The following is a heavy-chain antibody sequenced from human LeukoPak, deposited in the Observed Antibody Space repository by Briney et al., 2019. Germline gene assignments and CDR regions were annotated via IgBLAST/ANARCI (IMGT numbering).Heavy chain of an antibody. D-gene: IGHD6-6*01. CDR3: ARDDSSSKFDY. J-gene: IGHJ4*02. V-gene: IGHV3-21*01. Sequence: GGSLRLPCAASGFNFNIYNMNWVRQAPGKGLEWVSSISTSSSYIYYADSVKGRFTISRDDAKNSLYLLMNSLRAEDTAVYYCARDDSSSKFDYWGQGTLVTVSS. CDR1: GFNFNIYN. CDR2: ISTSSSYI.